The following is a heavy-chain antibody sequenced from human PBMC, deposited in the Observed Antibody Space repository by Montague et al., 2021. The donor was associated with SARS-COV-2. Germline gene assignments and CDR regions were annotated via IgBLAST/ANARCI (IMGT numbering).Heavy chain of an antibody. CDR1: GGSITNNIDY. D-gene: IGHD3-22*01. Sequence: SETLSLTCTVSGGSITNNIDYWAWIRQPPGKGLEWIGSIYYTGNTYYNPSLKSRVTISVVTSKNHFTLKLSSVTAAETAVYYCARLKRYFDSSGSPSAFDFWGQGNLVTVSS. J-gene: IGHJ4*02. V-gene: IGHV4-39*02. CDR3: ARLKRYFDSSGSPSAFDF. CDR2: IYYTGNT.